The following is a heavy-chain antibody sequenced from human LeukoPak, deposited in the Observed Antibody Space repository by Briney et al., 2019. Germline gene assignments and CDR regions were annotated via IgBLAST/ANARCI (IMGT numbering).Heavy chain of an antibody. CDR3: GCNLFHL. CDR1: GFTFSTYW. CDR2: IKEDGSEK. J-gene: IGHJ5*01. V-gene: IGHV3-7*01. Sequence: GGSLRLSCAASGFTFSTYWMSWVRQAPGKGLEWVANIKEDGSEKYYVDSVKGRFTISRDNAQNSLFLQMNSLTTEDTAVYYFGCNLFHLLGQGTLVHVSS.